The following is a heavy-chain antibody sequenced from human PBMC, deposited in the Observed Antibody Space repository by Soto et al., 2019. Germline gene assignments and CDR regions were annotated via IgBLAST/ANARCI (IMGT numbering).Heavy chain of an antibody. CDR2: IDVLDGA. V-gene: IGHV3-23*01. Sequence: EVQILESGGDLVQPGGSLRLSCVVSGLSLNNYAIAWFRHAPGKGLECVSTIDVLDGAWYSDSVRGRLAISRDVSRNTVYLQMSSLRVEDTAIYFCSDWRAGGPVNLDHWGPGTRVTVSS. J-gene: IGHJ4*02. CDR1: GLSLNNYA. CDR3: SDWRAGGPVNLDH. D-gene: IGHD2-15*01.